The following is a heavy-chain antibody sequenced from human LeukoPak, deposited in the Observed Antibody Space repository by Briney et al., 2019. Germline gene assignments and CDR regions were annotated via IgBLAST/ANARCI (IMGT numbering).Heavy chain of an antibody. CDR1: GYSFTSGHY. J-gene: IGHJ4*02. V-gene: IGHV4-38-2*01. CDR2: IYHTGSA. CDR3: ARYCTSTTCILRGFDY. D-gene: IGHD2-2*01. Sequence: SETLSLTCSVSGYSFTSGHYWGWIRPPPGKGLEWIANIYHTGSAHYNPSLKSRVTISVDTSKNQFSLKLSSVTAADTAVYYCARYCTSTTCILRGFDYWGQGTLVTVSS.